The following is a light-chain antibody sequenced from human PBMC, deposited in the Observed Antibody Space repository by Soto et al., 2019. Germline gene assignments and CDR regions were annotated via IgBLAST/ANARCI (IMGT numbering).Light chain of an antibody. J-gene: IGKJ1*01. Sequence: ETVLTQSPATLSLSPGERATLSCRARPGVRNSLAWYQQRPGQAPSLLIYDVSHRATGIPARFSGRGSGTDFTLTISSLEPEDFAVYYCQQHSNWPWAFGPGTKVDIK. CDR3: QQHSNWPWA. CDR1: PGVRNS. CDR2: DVS. V-gene: IGKV3-11*01.